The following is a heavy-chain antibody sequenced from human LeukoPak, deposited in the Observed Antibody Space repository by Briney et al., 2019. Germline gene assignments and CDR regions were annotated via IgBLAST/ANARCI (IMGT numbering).Heavy chain of an antibody. D-gene: IGHD2-15*01. CDR1: GFTFSSYA. Sequence: GGSLGLSCAASGFTFSSYAMNWVRQAPGKGLEWVSAISGSGSTTYYADSVKGRFTISRDNSKNTLFLQMNSLTAEDTAIYSCARPRLEYCSGGSCFDAFDIWGQGTMVTVSS. J-gene: IGHJ3*02. CDR2: ISGSGSTT. V-gene: IGHV3-23*01. CDR3: ARPRLEYCSGGSCFDAFDI.